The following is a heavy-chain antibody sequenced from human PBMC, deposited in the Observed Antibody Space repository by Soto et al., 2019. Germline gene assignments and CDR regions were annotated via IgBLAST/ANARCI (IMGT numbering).Heavy chain of an antibody. CDR3: ARPLEWAYYGMDV. D-gene: IGHD1-26*01. V-gene: IGHV4-39*01. CDR1: DGSIRSISYY. J-gene: IGHJ6*02. Sequence: SSETLCLTWSVVDGSIRSISYYLSWIRQPPGKGLEWIGSIYYSGSTYYNPSLKSRVTISVDTSKNQFSLKLSSVTAADTAVYYCARPLEWAYYGMDVWGQGTTVTVSS. CDR2: IYYSGST.